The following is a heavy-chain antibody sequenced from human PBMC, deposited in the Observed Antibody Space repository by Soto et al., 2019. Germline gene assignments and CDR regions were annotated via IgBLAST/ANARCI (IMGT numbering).Heavy chain of an antibody. D-gene: IGHD3-3*01. J-gene: IGHJ4*02. V-gene: IGHV3-23*01. CDR2: ISGSGGST. CDR3: AKDIGAYYDFWSGLGYFDY. CDR1: GFTFSSYA. Sequence: GGSLRLSCAASGFTFSSYAMSWVRQAPGKGLEWVSAISGSGGSTYYADSVKGRFTISRDNSKNTLYLQMNSLRAEDTAVYYCAKDIGAYYDFWSGLGYFDYWGQGTLVTVSS.